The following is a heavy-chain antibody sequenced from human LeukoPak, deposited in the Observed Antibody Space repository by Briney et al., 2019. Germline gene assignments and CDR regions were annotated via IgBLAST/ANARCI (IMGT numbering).Heavy chain of an antibody. D-gene: IGHD5-12*01. CDR1: GYTFTGYY. CDR2: INPNSGGT. Sequence: ASVKVSCKASGYTFTGYYMHWVRQAPGQGLEWMGWINPNSGGTNYAQKFQGRVTMTRDMSTSTVYMELSSLRSEDTAVYYCARDPPKVVEVAAFASYYFDYWGQGTLVTVSS. V-gene: IGHV1-2*02. CDR3: ARDPPKVVEVAAFASYYFDY. J-gene: IGHJ4*02.